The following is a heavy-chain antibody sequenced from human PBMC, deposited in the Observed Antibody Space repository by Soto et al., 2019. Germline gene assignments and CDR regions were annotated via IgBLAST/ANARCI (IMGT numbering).Heavy chain of an antibody. CDR2: IKSKTDGGTT. CDR1: GFTFNNAW. J-gene: IGHJ4*02. Sequence: EVQLVESGGGLVKPGGSLRLSCAASGFTFNNAWMNWVRQAPGKGLEWVGRIKSKTDGGTTDYAAPVKGRFTISRDDSKNTLFLQMNSLKTEDTAVYHCTTACCSDGSCYSCGDYWGQGTLVTVSS. D-gene: IGHD2-15*01. V-gene: IGHV3-15*07. CDR3: TTACCSDGSCYSCGDY.